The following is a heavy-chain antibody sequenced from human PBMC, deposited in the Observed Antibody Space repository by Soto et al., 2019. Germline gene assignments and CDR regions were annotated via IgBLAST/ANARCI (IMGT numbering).Heavy chain of an antibody. J-gene: IGHJ6*02. CDR3: ARDATRVDTAMGDYYYYYGMDV. CDR2: IWYDGSNK. CDR1: GFTFSSYG. V-gene: IGHV3-33*01. D-gene: IGHD5-18*01. Sequence: WGSLRLSCAASGFTFSSYGMQWVRHAPGKGLEWVAVIWYDGSNKYYADSVKGRFTISRDNSKNTLYLQMNSLRAEDTAVYYCARDATRVDTAMGDYYYYYGMDVWGQGTTVTVSS.